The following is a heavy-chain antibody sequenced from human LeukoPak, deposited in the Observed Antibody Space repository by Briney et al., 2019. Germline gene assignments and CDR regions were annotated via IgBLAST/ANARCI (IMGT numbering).Heavy chain of an antibody. CDR1: GGSMRGY. J-gene: IGHJ4*02. Sequence: SETLSLTCTVSGGSMRGYWSWLRQPPGGGLEWIGYIFSTGNTNYNPSLKSRVTMSLDTSKNQFSLSLTSVTASDTAVYYCARLYAGNGGGDSWGQGSLVTVSS. V-gene: IGHV4-4*08. D-gene: IGHD4-23*01. CDR3: ARLYAGNGGGDS. CDR2: IFSTGNT.